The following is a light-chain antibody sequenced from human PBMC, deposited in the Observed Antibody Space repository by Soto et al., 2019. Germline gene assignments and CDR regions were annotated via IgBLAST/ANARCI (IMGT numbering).Light chain of an antibody. Sequence: QSALTQPASVSGSPGQSITISCTGTSSDLGAYNYVSWYQHNPGKAPKLMIYEVTKRPSGVSNRFSGSKSGNTASLTISGLQPEDEADYYCTSYTSRSALYVFVTGTKLTVL. CDR3: TSYTSRSALYV. V-gene: IGLV2-14*01. CDR1: SSDLGAYNY. J-gene: IGLJ1*01. CDR2: EVT.